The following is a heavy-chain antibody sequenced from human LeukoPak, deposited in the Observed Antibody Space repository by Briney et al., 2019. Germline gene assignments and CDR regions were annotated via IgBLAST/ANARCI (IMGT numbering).Heavy chain of an antibody. J-gene: IGHJ4*02. CDR1: GFTFSAYS. CDR3: ARDSYDSSVYSCPHDY. D-gene: IGHD3-22*01. CDR2: ISSSGTSI. Sequence: PGGSLRLSCAASGFTFSAYSMNWVRQAPGKGLEWVSYISSSGTSIYYADSVKGRFTISRDIAKNSLYLQMNGLRDGDTAVYYCARDSYDSSVYSCPHDYWGQGTLVTVSS. V-gene: IGHV3-48*02.